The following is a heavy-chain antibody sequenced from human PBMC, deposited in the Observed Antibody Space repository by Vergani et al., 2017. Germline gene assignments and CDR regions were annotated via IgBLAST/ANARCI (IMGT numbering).Heavy chain of an antibody. J-gene: IGHJ6*03. V-gene: IGHV3-23*01. CDR1: GFTFSSYA. Sequence: EVQLLESGGGLVQPGGSLRLSCAASGFTFSSYAMSWVRQAPGKGLEWVSAISGSGGSTYYADSVKGRFTISRDNAKNSLYLHMNSLRAEATALYYCAKGPRYCSSTSCYPAGHYYYYYMDVWGKGP. D-gene: IGHD2-2*01. CDR2: ISGSGGST. CDR3: AKGPRYCSSTSCYPAGHYYYYYMDV.